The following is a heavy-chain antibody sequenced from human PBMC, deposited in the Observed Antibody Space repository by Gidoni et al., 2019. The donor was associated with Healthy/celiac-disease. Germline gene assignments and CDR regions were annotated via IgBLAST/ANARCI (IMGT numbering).Heavy chain of an antibody. CDR3: ARGRARLRGFDY. CDR1: GFTFRSYC. Sequence: QLQLLESGGGVVQPGRSLRLSFSPPGFTFRSYCMHWVRQAPGKGLAWVEVICDDGSNNYYADAVKGRFTSSRDNSKKTLYLQMNSLRAEEKAVYYCARGRARLRGFDYWGQGTLVTVSS. J-gene: IGHJ4*02. V-gene: IGHV3-33*01. CDR2: ICDDGSNN. D-gene: IGHD4-17*01.